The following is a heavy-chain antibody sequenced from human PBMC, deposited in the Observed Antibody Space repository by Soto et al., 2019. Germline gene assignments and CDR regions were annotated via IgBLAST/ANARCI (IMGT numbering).Heavy chain of an antibody. CDR2: ISGSGGST. CDR1: GFTFSSYA. J-gene: IGHJ6*03. D-gene: IGHD1-26*01. CDR3: AKDSGGADYYYYMDV. Sequence: GGSLRLSCAASGFTFSSYAMRWVRQAPGKGLEWVSAISGSGGSTYYADSVKGRFTISRDNSKNTLYLQMNSLRAEDTAVYYCAKDSGGADYYYYMDVWGKGTTVTVSS. V-gene: IGHV3-23*01.